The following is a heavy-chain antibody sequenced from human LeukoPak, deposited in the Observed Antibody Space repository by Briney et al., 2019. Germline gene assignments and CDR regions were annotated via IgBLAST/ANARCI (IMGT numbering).Heavy chain of an antibody. D-gene: IGHD2/OR15-2a*01. J-gene: IGHJ3*02. Sequence: PGGSLRLSCAASGFTFSSYGMHWVRQVPGKGLEWVAGIWYDESNKYYAYSVEGRFTISRDNSKNTLDLEMNSLRAEDTAVYYCAREDPSVNDAFDIWGQWTMVTVSS. CDR3: AREDPSVNDAFDI. V-gene: IGHV3-33*01. CDR1: GFTFSSYG. CDR2: IWYDESNK.